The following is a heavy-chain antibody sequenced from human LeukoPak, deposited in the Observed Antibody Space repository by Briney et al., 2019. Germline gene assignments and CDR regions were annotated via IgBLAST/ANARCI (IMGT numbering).Heavy chain of an antibody. J-gene: IGHJ4*02. V-gene: IGHV1-2*02. CDR3: ARLDGAPAPGGGWDLRIFDY. Sequence: GASVKVSCKASGYTFTNYGISWVRQAPGQGLEWMGWINPNSGGTNYAQKFQGRVTMTRDTSISTAYMELRSLRSDDTAVYYCARLDGAPAPGGGWDLRIFDYWGQGTLVTVSS. CDR1: GYTFTNYG. CDR2: INPNSGGT. D-gene: IGHD6-19*01.